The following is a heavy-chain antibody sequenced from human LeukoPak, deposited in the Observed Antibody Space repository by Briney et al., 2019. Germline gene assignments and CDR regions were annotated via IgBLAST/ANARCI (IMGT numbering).Heavy chain of an antibody. J-gene: IGHJ5*02. V-gene: IGHV3-11*01. CDR1: GFTFSDYY. CDR2: ISNSGSTR. Sequence: GGSLRLSCAASGFTFSDYYMSWIRQAPGKGLEWVSYISNSGSTRYYADSVKGRFTISRDKAKNSLYLQMNSLRAEDTAVYYCAKDPDQNWFDPWGQGTLVTVSS. CDR3: AKDPDQNWFDP.